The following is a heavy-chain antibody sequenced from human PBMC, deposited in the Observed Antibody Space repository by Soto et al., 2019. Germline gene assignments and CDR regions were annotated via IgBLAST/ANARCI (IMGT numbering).Heavy chain of an antibody. D-gene: IGHD1-26*01. CDR1: GYTFTSYA. Sequence: QVQLAQSGAEVKKPGASVKVPCKASGYTFTSYAMHWVRQAPGQRLEWMGWINSGEGKTKYSQKLQGGVTISRDTSASIVYMELSSLRSEDTAVYYCARGSGSHFPCFDHWGQGILVTVSS. CDR2: INSGEGKT. V-gene: IGHV1-3*01. J-gene: IGHJ4*02. CDR3: ARGSGSHFPCFDH.